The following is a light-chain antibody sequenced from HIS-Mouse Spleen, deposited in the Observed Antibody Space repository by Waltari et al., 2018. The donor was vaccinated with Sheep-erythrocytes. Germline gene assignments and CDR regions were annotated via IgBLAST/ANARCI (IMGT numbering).Light chain of an antibody. J-gene: IGKJ2*01. V-gene: IGKV1-5*03. CDR3: QQRSNWYT. Sequence: DIQMTQSPSTLSASVGDRVTITCRASQSISSWLAWYQQKPGKAPKLLIYKASSLESGVPSRFSGSGSGTEFTLTISSLQPDDFAVYYCQQRSNWYTFGQGTKLEIK. CDR1: QSISSW. CDR2: KAS.